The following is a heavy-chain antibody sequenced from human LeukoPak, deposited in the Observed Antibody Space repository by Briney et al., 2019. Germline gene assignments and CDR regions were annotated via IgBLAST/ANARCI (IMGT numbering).Heavy chain of an antibody. D-gene: IGHD3-9*01. CDR3: ASPLLTGSFTGMDV. CDR1: GYTFTGYY. V-gene: IGHV1-2*02. CDR2: INPNSGGT. Sequence: GASVKVSCKASGYTFTGYYMHWVRQAPGQGLEWMGWINPNSGGTNYAQKFQGRVTMTRDTSISTAYMELSRLRSDDTAVYYCASPLLTGSFTGMDVWGQGTTVTVSS. J-gene: IGHJ6*02.